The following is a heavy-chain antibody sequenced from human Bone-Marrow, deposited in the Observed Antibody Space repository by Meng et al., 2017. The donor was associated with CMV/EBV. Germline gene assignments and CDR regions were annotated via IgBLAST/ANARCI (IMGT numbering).Heavy chain of an antibody. CDR3: ARALGYCSSTSCYEYYFDY. CDR2: ISSSSSYI. Sequence: GGSLKISCAASGFTFSSYSMNWVRQAPGKGLEWVSSISSSSSYIYYADSVKGRFTISRDNAKNSLYLQMNSLRAEDTAVYYCARALGYCSSTSCYEYYFDYWGQGTLVTVSS. J-gene: IGHJ4*02. V-gene: IGHV3-21*01. D-gene: IGHD2-2*01. CDR1: GFTFSSYS.